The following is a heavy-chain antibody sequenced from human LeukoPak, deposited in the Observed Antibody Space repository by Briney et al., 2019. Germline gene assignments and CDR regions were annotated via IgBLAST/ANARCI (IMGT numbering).Heavy chain of an antibody. CDR3: ARRVRGVIIPPYHYNYYMYR. Sequence: PSETLSLTCAVYGGSFSGYYWSWIRQPPGKGLEWIGEINHSGSTNYNPSLKSRVTISVDTSKNQFSLKLSSVTAADTAVYYCARRVRGVIIPPYHYNYYMYRYVKMTTVT. V-gene: IGHV4-34*01. J-gene: IGHJ6*03. D-gene: IGHD3-10*01. CDR2: INHSGST. CDR1: GGSFSGYY.